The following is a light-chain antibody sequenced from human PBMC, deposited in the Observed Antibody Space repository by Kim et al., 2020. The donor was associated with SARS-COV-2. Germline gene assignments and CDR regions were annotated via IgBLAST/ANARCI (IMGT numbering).Light chain of an antibody. Sequence: GHTVTRYCSGTSSKLVTNTVSWYRQLPGTAPNLVIYNDNRRSSGVPDRFSASKSGNSASLAISGLQSDDEADYYCATTDDSLNGVVFGGGTKLTVL. V-gene: IGLV1-44*01. CDR1: SSKLVTNT. CDR2: NDN. J-gene: IGLJ3*02. CDR3: ATTDDSLNGVV.